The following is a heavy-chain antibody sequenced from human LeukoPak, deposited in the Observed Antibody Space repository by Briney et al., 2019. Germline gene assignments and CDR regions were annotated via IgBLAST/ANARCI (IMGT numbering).Heavy chain of an antibody. V-gene: IGHV3-48*01. CDR1: GFTFSGYN. CDR2: ITTSSSSK. D-gene: IGHD3-10*01. Sequence: GGSLRLSCAASGFTFSGYNMNWVRQAPGKGLGWISYITTSSSSKSYADSVKGRFSISRDNAKNSLYLQMKNLRAADTAVYYCAKYGSGSYYFDYWGQGTLVTVSS. CDR3: AKYGSGSYYFDY. J-gene: IGHJ4*02.